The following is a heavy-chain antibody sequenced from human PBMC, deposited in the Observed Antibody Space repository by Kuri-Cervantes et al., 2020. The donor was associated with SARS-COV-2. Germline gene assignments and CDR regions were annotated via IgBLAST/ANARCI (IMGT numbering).Heavy chain of an antibody. J-gene: IGHJ4*02. D-gene: IGHD4-17*01. V-gene: IGHV1-69*13. CDR3: ARARNGNYLNEPDY. CDR1: GGTFSSYA. Sequence: SVKVSCKASGGTFSSYAISWVRQAPGQGLERMGGIIPIFGTANYAQKFQGRVTITADESTSTAYMELSSLRSEDTAVYYCARARNGNYLNEPDYWGQGTLVTVSS. CDR2: IIPIFGTA.